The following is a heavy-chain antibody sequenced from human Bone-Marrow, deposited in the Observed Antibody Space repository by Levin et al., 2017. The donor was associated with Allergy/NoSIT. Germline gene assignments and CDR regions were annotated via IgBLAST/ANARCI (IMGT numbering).Heavy chain of an antibody. J-gene: IGHJ6*02. D-gene: IGHD3-10*01. CDR1: GDSIRSEVYY. CDR2: ISSSGST. V-gene: IGHV4-39*07. Sequence: SETLSLTCTVSGDSIRSEVYYWAWIRQPPGKGLEWIGSISSSGSTLDNPSLKSRVTMSVDRSKNSFSLTLTSVTATDTAVYYCVRDQRSLMGVWGQGTTVTVSS. CDR3: VRDQRSLMGV.